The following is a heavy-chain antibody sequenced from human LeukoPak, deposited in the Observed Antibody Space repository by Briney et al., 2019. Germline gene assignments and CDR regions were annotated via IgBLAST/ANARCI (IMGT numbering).Heavy chain of an antibody. CDR3: AKDPHDYGDPTGMAA. J-gene: IGHJ6*02. V-gene: IGHV3-23*01. D-gene: IGHD4-17*01. Sequence: PGGSLRLSCAASGFTFRNYPMSWVRQAPGKGLEWVSGISAGGRTSYYADSVKGRFTISRDNFRNMLSLQMHSLRAGDTAVYYCAKDPHDYGDPTGMAAWGQGTTVTVSS. CDR2: ISAGGRTS. CDR1: GFTFRNYP.